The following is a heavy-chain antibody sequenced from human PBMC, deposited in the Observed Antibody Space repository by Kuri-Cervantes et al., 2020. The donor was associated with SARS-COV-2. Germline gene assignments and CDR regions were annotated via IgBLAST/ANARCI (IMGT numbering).Heavy chain of an antibody. CDR3: ARSLQLVRFDY. D-gene: IGHD6-6*01. Sequence: SCAVYGGSFSGYYWSWIRQPPGKGLEWIGYIYYSGSTYYNPSLRSRVTISVDTSKNQFSLKLSSVTAADTAVYYCARSLQLVRFDYWGQGTLVTVSS. CDR1: GGSFSGYY. CDR2: IYYSGST. J-gene: IGHJ4*02. V-gene: IGHV4-30-4*08.